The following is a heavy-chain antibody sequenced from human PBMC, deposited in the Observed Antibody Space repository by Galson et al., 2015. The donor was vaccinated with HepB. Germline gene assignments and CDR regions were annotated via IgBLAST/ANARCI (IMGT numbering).Heavy chain of an antibody. CDR3: AINPSTLLTPDDY. J-gene: IGHJ4*02. V-gene: IGHV3-23*01. D-gene: IGHD3-10*01. Sequence: SLRLSCAASGLTFSNFAMSWVRQAPGKGLEWVSGINGGGATTYYADSVKGRFTISRDNSKNTLYLQMNSLRADDTAVYYCAINPSTLLTPDDYWGQGTLVTVSS. CDR2: INGGGATT. CDR1: GLTFSNFA.